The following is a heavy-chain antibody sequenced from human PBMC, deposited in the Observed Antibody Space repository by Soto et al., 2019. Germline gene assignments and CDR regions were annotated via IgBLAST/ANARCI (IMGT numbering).Heavy chain of an antibody. CDR1: GYAFTTYG. D-gene: IGHD6-6*01. J-gene: IGHJ4*02. CDR2: ISAHHGTT. CDR3: ARGRDGDY. Sequence: QVHLVQSGAEVKKPGASVKVSCKGSGYAFTTYGITWVRQAPGQGLAWMGGISAHHGTTNYAPKLQGRVTVTRDTSTSTAYMELRSLRSDDTAVYYCARGRDGDYWGQGALVTVSS. V-gene: IGHV1-18*01.